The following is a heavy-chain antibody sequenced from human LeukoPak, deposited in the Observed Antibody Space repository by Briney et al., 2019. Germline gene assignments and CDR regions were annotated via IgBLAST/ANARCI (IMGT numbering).Heavy chain of an antibody. CDR2: INTNTGNP. D-gene: IGHD3-10*01. J-gene: IGHJ4*02. CDR1: GYTFTSYA. CDR3: ARDTGFPMVRGVLF. Sequence: ASVKVSCNASGYTFTSYAMNWVRQAPGQGLEWMGWINTNTGNPTYAQGFTGRFVFPLDTSVSTAYLQISSLRAEDTAVYYCARDTGFPMVRGVLFWGQGTLVTVSS. V-gene: IGHV7-4-1*02.